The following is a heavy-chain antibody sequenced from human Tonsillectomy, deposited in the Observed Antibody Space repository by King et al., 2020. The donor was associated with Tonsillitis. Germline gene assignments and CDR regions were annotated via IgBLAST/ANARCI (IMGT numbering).Heavy chain of an antibody. J-gene: IGHJ4*02. CDR2: IYHSGSL. CDR1: GGSVSSGSYY. CDR3: ASRHDWDDY. V-gene: IGHV4-61*01. Sequence: VQLQESGPGLVKPSETLSLTCNVSGGSVSSGSYYCTWIRQPPGKGLEWIWYIYHSGSLRYNPSLKSRVTISLDTSKNQFSLNLTSVTAADTAVYFCASRHDWDDYWGQGTLVTVSS. D-gene: IGHD3-9*01.